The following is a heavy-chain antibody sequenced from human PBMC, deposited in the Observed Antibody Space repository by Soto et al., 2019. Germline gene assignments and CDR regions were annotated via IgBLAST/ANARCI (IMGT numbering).Heavy chain of an antibody. CDR3: ARGWEYQLLSNWFDP. J-gene: IGHJ5*02. CDR2: INPNSGGT. D-gene: IGHD2-2*01. Sequence: ASVKVSCNASGYTFTGYYMHWVRQAPGQGPEWMGWINPNSGGTNYAQKFQGRATMTRDTSISTAYMELSRLRSDDTAVYYCARGWEYQLLSNWFDPWGQGTLVTVSS. CDR1: GYTFTGYY. V-gene: IGHV1-2*02.